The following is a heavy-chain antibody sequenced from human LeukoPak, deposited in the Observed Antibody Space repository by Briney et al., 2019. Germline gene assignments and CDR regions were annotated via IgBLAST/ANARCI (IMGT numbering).Heavy chain of an antibody. CDR1: GYRFTEYW. V-gene: IGHV5-10-1*01. CDR2: IDPSDSYT. J-gene: IGHJ2*01. D-gene: IGHD3-10*01. CDR3: ASLRRGYWYFDL. Sequence: GESLKISCQGSGYRFTEYWISWVRQMPGKGLEWMGRIDPSDSYTNYSPSFQGHVTISADKSIGAAYLQWSSLKASATAMYYCASLRRGYWYFDLWGRGTLVTVSS.